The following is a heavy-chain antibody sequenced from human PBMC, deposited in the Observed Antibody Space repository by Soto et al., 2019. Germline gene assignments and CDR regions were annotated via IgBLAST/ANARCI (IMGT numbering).Heavy chain of an antibody. Sequence: EVQLVESGGDLVQPGGSLRLSCAASGFTFSGYWMSWVRQAPGKGLEWVASIKEDGSEKYYMDSVKGRFTISRDNAKNSLYLQMNSLRVEDTAVYYCARGGAVTGRFEYWGQGTLVTVSS. V-gene: IGHV3-7*01. J-gene: IGHJ4*02. CDR3: ARGGAVTGRFEY. CDR2: IKEDGSEK. D-gene: IGHD4-4*01. CDR1: GFTFSGYW.